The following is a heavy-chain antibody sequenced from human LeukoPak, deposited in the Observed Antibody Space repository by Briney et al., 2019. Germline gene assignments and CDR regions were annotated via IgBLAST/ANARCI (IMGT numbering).Heavy chain of an antibody. Sequence: QTGTSLRLSCAASGFSFGTYAMHWVRQAPGKGLDWVAMIWSDASNQYYADSVKGRFTISRDNSKNTLYLQMNSLRAEDTAVYYCARDPVAGPVWIDYWGQGTLVTVSS. V-gene: IGHV3-33*01. D-gene: IGHD6-19*01. CDR3: ARDPVAGPVWIDY. CDR1: GFSFGTYA. CDR2: IWSDASNQ. J-gene: IGHJ4*02.